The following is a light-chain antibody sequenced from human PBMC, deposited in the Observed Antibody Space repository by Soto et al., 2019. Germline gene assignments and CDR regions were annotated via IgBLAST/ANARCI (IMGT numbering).Light chain of an antibody. J-gene: IGKJ1*01. V-gene: IGKV3-11*01. CDR1: QYINTR. CDR3: HQCQSWPRK. Sequence: EIALTHSPVTVYLNHTDIGNLSFRASQYINTRLAWYQHRPGQAPRLLIYQTSIRAAGIPARFSASGSGTDFTLTISDVQPEDFALYYCHQCQSWPRKFGQGGKVDVK. CDR2: QTS.